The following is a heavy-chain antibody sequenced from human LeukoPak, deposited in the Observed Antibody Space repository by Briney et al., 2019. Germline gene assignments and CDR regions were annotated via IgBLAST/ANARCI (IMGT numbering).Heavy chain of an antibody. CDR3: ARDKPRGSYDGSIFDS. CDR2: ISHDGGEI. Sequence: GGSLRLSCEVSGFTFSSYWMSWVRQAPGKGLEWVAIISHDGGEIYYVDSVKGRFTLSRDNAKSSVYLQMNSLRAEDAAVYYCARDKPRGSYDGSIFDSWGQGTLATVSS. J-gene: IGHJ4*02. V-gene: IGHV3-7*01. D-gene: IGHD3-16*01. CDR1: GFTFSSYW.